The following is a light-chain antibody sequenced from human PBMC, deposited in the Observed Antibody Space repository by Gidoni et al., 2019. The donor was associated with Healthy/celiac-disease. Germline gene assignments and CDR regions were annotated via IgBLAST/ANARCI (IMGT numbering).Light chain of an antibody. J-gene: IGKJ1*01. CDR2: LGS. V-gene: IGKV2-28*01. Sequence: DIVITQSPLSLPVTPGEPASISCRSSQSLLHSNGYNYLDWYLQKQGQSPQLLIYLGSNRASGVPDRFSGSGSGTDFTLKISRVEAEDVGVYYCMQALQSWTFGQGTKVEIK. CDR3: MQALQSWT. CDR1: QSLLHSNGYNY.